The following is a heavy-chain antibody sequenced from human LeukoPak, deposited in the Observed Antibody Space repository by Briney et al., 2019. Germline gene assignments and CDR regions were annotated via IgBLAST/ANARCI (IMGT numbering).Heavy chain of an antibody. D-gene: IGHD2-2*01. Sequence: SSVHVTCKASGYTLIAYYMHWVRQAPGQGLEWMGWINPNSGGTNYAQKFQGRVTMTRDTSISTAYMDLSRLRSDDTAVYYCARGMGVLVPAATWFDPWGQGTLVTVSS. CDR2: INPNSGGT. V-gene: IGHV1-2*02. J-gene: IGHJ5*02. CDR3: ARGMGVLVPAATWFDP. CDR1: GYTLIAYY.